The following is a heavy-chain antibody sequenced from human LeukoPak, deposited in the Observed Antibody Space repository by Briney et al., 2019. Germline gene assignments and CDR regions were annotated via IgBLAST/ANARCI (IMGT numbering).Heavy chain of an antibody. V-gene: IGHV4-39*01. Sequence: PSGTLSLTCTVSGGSISSSSYYWGWIRQPPGKGLEWIGSIYYSGSTYYNPSLKSRVTISVDTSKNQFSLKLSSVTAADTAVYYCARQFWSGYSSLDYWGQGTLVTVSS. CDR1: GGSISSSSYY. D-gene: IGHD3-3*01. CDR2: IYYSGST. CDR3: ARQFWSGYSSLDY. J-gene: IGHJ4*02.